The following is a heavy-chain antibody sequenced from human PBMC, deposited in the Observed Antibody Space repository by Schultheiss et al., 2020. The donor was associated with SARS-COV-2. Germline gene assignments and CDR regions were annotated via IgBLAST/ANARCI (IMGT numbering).Heavy chain of an antibody. CDR2: INHSGST. D-gene: IGHD3-10*01. Sequence: SETLSLTCAVYGGSFSGYYWSWIRQPPGKGLEWIGEINHSGSTNYNPSLKSRVTISVDTSKNQFSLKLSSVTAADTAVYYCARGLWFGELSPYPPSRAVYYYYGMDVWGQGTTVTVSS. CDR3: ARGLWFGELSPYPPSRAVYYYYGMDV. V-gene: IGHV4-34*01. CDR1: GGSFSGYY. J-gene: IGHJ6*02.